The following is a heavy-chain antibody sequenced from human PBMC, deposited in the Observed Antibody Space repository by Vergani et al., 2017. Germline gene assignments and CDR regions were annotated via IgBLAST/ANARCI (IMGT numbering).Heavy chain of an antibody. D-gene: IGHD2-15*01. CDR1: GYTFTDFF. CDR2: INPTGSR. Sequence: LVQSGPEVKEPGASVKVSCLVSGYTFTDFFLAWVRQIPGERPEWMGWINPTGSRRYAEQFEGRVTMTTDTSISTVYLELSRLRFDDTAVYYCARGQEIAVPFVDVWGKGTTVTVSS. V-gene: IGHV1-2*02. CDR3: ARGQEIAVPFVDV. J-gene: IGHJ6*04.